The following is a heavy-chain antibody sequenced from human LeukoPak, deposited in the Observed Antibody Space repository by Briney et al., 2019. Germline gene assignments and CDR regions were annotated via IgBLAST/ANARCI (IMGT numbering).Heavy chain of an antibody. CDR1: GFTFSSYA. V-gene: IGHV3-30-3*01. CDR3: AREMATTSYYGMDV. CDR2: ISYDGSNK. D-gene: IGHD5-24*01. Sequence: PGRSLRLSCAASGFTFSSYAMHGVRQAPGKGLEWGAVISYDGSNKYYADSVKGRFTISRDNSKNTLYLQMNSLRAEDTAVYYCAREMATTSYYGMDVWGQGTTVTVSS. J-gene: IGHJ6*02.